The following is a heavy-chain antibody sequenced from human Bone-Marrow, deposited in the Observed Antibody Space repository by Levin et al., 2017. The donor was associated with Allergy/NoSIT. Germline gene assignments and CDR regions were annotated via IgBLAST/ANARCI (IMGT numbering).Heavy chain of an antibody. CDR1: GFSFSYYA. Sequence: SCAATGFSFSYYAMSWVRQAPGKGLEWVSTISNDDGSTFHSDSVRGRFTISRDNSKNTLYLQMNNLRAEDTALYYCAKVDCSGGTCSSGAFDIWGQGTVVTVSS. J-gene: IGHJ3*02. V-gene: IGHV3-23*01. CDR3: AKVDCSGGTCSSGAFDI. D-gene: IGHD2-15*01. CDR2: ISNDDGST.